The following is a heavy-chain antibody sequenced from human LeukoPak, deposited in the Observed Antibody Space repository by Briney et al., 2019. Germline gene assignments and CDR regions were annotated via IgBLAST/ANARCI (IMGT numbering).Heavy chain of an antibody. CDR3: ARHGISWYSAFDI. V-gene: IGHV4-59*08. CDR1: GGSISSYY. Sequence: PSETLSLTCTVSGGSISSYYWSWIRQPPGKGLEWIGYIYYSGSTNYNPSLKSRVTTSVDTSKNQFSLKLKSVTAADTAVYYCARHGISWYSAFDIWGRGTMVTVSS. J-gene: IGHJ3*02. CDR2: IYYSGST. D-gene: IGHD6-13*01.